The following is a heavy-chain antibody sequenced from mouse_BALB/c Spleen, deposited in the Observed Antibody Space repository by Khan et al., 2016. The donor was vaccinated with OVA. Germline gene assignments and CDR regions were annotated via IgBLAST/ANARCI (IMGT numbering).Heavy chain of an antibody. CDR1: GYTFTDYY. CDR2: ISPGSGDT. J-gene: IGHJ3*01. Sequence: QVQLQQSGAELARPGASVKLSCTASGYTFTDYYINWVKQRTGQGLEWIGEISPGSGDTYYNERFRGKATLTAVKSSSTAYMQLSSLTSEASAVYFCARRNYCGYTFAYWGQGTLVTVSA. D-gene: IGHD1-2*01. V-gene: IGHV1-77*01. CDR3: ARRNYCGYTFAY.